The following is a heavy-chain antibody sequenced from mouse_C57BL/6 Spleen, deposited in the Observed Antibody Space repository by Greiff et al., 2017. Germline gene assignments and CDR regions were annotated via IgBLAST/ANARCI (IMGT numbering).Heavy chain of an antibody. CDR1: GYTFTSYW. CDR3: ATFDYDGGYFDV. D-gene: IGHD2-4*01. J-gene: IGHJ1*03. V-gene: IGHV1-52*01. Sequence: QVQLQQPGAELVRPGSSVKLSCKASGYTFTSYWMHWVKQRPIQGLEWIGNIDPSDSETHYNQKFKDKATLTVDKSSSTAYMQLSSLTYEDSAVYFGATFDYDGGYFDVWGTGTTVTVAS. CDR2: IDPSDSET.